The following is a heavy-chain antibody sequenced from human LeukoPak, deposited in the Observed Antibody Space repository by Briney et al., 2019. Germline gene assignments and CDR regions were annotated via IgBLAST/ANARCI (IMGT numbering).Heavy chain of an antibody. V-gene: IGHV3-21*01. D-gene: IGHD5-12*01. CDR1: GFTFSSYS. J-gene: IGHJ4*02. CDR2: ISSSSSYI. Sequence: PGGSLRLSCAASGFTFSSYSMNWVRQAPGKGLEWVSSISSSSSYIYYADSVKGRFTISRDNAKNSLYLQMNSLRAEDTAVYYCASQDRGGFDGPVDYWGQGTLVTVSS. CDR3: ASQDRGGFDGPVDY.